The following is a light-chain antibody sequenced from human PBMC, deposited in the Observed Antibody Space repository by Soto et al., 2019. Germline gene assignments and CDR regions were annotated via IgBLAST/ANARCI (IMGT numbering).Light chain of an antibody. CDR2: KAS. V-gene: IGKV1-5*03. Sequence: DIQMTQSPSTPSASVGDRVTITCRASQSVGSWLAWYQQKPGKAPKLLIYKASSLESGVPSRFSGSGSGTEFSLTISSLQPDDFASYHCQQYGSSSPWTFGQGTKVEIK. CDR3: QQYGSSSPWT. J-gene: IGKJ1*01. CDR1: QSVGSW.